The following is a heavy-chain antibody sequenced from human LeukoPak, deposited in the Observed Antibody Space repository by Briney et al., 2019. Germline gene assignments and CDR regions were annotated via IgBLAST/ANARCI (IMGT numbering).Heavy chain of an antibody. J-gene: IGHJ4*02. CDR2: IRYDGSNK. CDR3: AKDSTVVKSYYFDY. V-gene: IGHV3-30*02. Sequence: GGSLRLSCAASGFTFSSYGMHWVRQAPGKGLEWVAFIRYDGSNKYYADSVKGRFTISRDNSKNTLYLQMNSLRAEDTAVYYCAKDSTVVKSYYFDYWGQGALVTVSS. D-gene: IGHD4-23*01. CDR1: GFTFSSYG.